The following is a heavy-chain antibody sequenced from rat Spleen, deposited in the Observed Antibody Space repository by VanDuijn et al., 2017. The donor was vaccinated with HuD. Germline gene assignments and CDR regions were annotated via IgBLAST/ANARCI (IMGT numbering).Heavy chain of an antibody. Sequence: EVQLVESGGGLVQPGRSLKLSCAASGFTFNNYWMTWIRQAPGKGLEWVASITNTGGSTYYRDSVKGRFTISRDNAKSSLYLQMDSLRSEDSATYYCTRDRILRSTGFDYWGQGVMVTVSS. J-gene: IGHJ2*01. V-gene: IGHV5-31*01. D-gene: IGHD1-6*01. CDR1: GFTFNNYW. CDR2: ITNTGGST. CDR3: TRDRILRSTGFDY.